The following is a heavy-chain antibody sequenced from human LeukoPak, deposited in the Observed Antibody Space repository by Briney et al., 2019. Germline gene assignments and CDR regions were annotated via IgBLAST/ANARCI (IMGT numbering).Heavy chain of an antibody. Sequence: GGSLRLSCAASGFTFSSYEMNWVRQAPGKGLEWVSYISSSGSTIYYADSVKGRFTISRDNAKNSLYLQMNSLRVEDTAVYYCARVGPIWWSHATFDYWGQGTLVTVSS. CDR2: ISSSGSTI. CDR3: ARVGPIWWSHATFDY. D-gene: IGHD2-21*01. CDR1: GFTFSSYE. V-gene: IGHV3-48*03. J-gene: IGHJ4*02.